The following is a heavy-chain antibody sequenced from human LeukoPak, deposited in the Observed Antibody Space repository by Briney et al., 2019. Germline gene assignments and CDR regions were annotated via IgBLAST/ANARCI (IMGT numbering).Heavy chain of an antibody. J-gene: IGHJ4*02. CDR2: IYYSGST. CDR3: ARLNWNYVY. Sequence: PSETLSLTCTVSGGSISSSSYYWGWIRQPPGKGLEWIGSIYYSGSTYYNPSLKSRVTISVDTSKNQFSLKLSSVTAADTAVYYCARLNWNYVYWGQGTLVTVSS. V-gene: IGHV4-39*01. D-gene: IGHD1-7*01. CDR1: GGSISSSSYY.